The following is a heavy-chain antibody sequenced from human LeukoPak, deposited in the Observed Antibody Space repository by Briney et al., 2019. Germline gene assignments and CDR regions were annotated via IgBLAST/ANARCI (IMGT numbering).Heavy chain of an antibody. D-gene: IGHD3-10*01. CDR1: GFTFSNAW. V-gene: IGHV3-21*01. Sequence: GGSLRLSCAASGFTFSNAWMSWVRQAPGKGLEWVSSISSSSSYIYYADSVKGRFTISRDNAKNSLYLQMNSLRAEDTAVYYCARKGNAFDIWGQGTMVTVSS. CDR3: ARKGNAFDI. CDR2: ISSSSSYI. J-gene: IGHJ3*02.